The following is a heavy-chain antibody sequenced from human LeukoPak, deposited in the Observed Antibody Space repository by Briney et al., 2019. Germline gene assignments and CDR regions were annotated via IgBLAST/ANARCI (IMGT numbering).Heavy chain of an antibody. CDR2: MNPNSGNT. CDR1: GYTFTSYD. J-gene: IGHJ4*02. D-gene: IGHD1-20*01. V-gene: IGHV1-8*01. CDR3: VAQGYNWNAYESLGYFDY. Sequence: ASVKVSCKASGYTFTSYDINWVRQATGQGLEWMGWMNPNSGNTGYAQKFQGRVTMPRNTSISTAYMELSSLRSEDTAVYYCVAQGYNWNAYESLGYFDYWGQGTLVTVSS.